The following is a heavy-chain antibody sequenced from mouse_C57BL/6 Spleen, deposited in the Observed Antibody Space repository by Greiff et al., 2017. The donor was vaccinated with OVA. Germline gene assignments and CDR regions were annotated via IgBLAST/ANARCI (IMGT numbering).Heavy chain of an antibody. CDR1: GFTFSDYY. V-gene: IGHV5-16*01. J-gene: IGHJ2*01. CDR3: ARDGGTGTVFDY. D-gene: IGHD4-1*01. CDR2: INYDGSST. Sequence: EVQLVESEGGLVQPGSSMKLSCTASGFTFSDYYMAWVRQVPEKGLEWVANINYDGSSTYYLDSLKSRFIISRDNAKNILYLQMSSLKSEDTATYYCARDGGTGTVFDYWGQGTTLTVSS.